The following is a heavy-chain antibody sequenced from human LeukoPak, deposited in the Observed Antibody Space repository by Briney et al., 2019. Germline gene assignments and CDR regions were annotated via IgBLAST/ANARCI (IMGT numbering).Heavy chain of an antibody. V-gene: IGHV3-7*03. J-gene: IGHJ6*03. Sequence: GGSLRLSCAASGFTFSSYWMSWVRQAPGKGLEWVANIEQDGSEKYYVDSVKGRFTISRDNAKNSLYLQMNSLRAEDTAVYYCARVLRYCSGGNCYSGGLGYMDVWGKGTTVTISS. D-gene: IGHD2-15*01. CDR2: IEQDGSEK. CDR1: GFTFSSYW. CDR3: ARVLRYCSGGNCYSGGLGYMDV.